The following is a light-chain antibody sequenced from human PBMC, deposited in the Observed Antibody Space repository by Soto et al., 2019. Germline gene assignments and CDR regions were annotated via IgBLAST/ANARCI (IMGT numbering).Light chain of an antibody. Sequence: QSVLTQPPSVSGAPGQKVIISCTGSSSNIGAGYDVHWYQQLPGTAPKLLIYSNINRPSGVPGRLSGSKSGPSASLAITGRQVEDEADDYCQSYDSSLRAAVFGGGTKLTVL. CDR1: SSNIGAGYD. V-gene: IGLV1-40*01. J-gene: IGLJ2*01. CDR3: QSYDSSLRAAV. CDR2: SNI.